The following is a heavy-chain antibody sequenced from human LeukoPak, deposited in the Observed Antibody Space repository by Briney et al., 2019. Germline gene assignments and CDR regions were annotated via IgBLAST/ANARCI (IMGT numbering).Heavy chain of an antibody. J-gene: IGHJ4*02. Sequence: GGSLRLSCAASGFTFDDYAMHWVRQAPGKGLEWVSGISWNSGSIGYADSVKGRFTISRDNAKNSLYLQMNSLRAEDTAVYYCARGHYDFWSGYHTYFDYWGQGTLVTVSS. D-gene: IGHD3-3*01. CDR3: ARGHYDFWSGYHTYFDY. CDR2: ISWNSGSI. V-gene: IGHV3-9*01. CDR1: GFTFDDYA.